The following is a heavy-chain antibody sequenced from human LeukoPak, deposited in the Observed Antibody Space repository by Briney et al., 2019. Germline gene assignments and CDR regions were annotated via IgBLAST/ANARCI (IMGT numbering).Heavy chain of an antibody. J-gene: IGHJ4*02. Sequence: GGSLRLSCAASGFTFSSYAMSWVRQAPGKGLEWGSAISGSGGSTYYGDSVKGRFTISRDNSKNTLYLQMNSLRAEDTAVYYCAKGDSSAYTYYFHYWGQGTLVTVSS. CDR3: AKGDSSAYTYYFHY. V-gene: IGHV3-23*01. CDR2: ISGSGGST. D-gene: IGHD3-22*01. CDR1: GFTFSSYA.